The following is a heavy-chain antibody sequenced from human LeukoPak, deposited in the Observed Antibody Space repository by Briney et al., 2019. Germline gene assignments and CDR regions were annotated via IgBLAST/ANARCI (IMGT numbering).Heavy chain of an antibody. CDR1: GFTFSSYS. V-gene: IGHV3-21*01. CDR3: ARDESSYGDHIVDY. CDR2: ISSSSSYI. J-gene: IGHJ4*02. D-gene: IGHD4-17*01. Sequence: RSGGSLRLSCAASGFTFSSYSMNWVRQAPGKGLEWVSSISSSSSYIYYADSVKGRFTISRDNAKNSLYLQMNSLRAEDTAVYYCARDESSYGDHIVDYWGQGTLVTVSS.